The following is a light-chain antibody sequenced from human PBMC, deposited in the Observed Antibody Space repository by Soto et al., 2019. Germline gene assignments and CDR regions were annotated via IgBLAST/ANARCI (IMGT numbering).Light chain of an antibody. V-gene: IGLV2-14*01. CDR2: AVS. CDR3: SSYTSSNPYV. Sequence: QPVLARPASVSRSPGRSIAIACTRTSRDVGGYNYVSCYQHHPGKAPNLMIYAVSNLPSGVSNRVSRSTSGNTASLTISRPQAEDQADHYCSSYTSSNPYVFGTGTKVT. CDR1: SRDVGGYNY. J-gene: IGLJ1*01.